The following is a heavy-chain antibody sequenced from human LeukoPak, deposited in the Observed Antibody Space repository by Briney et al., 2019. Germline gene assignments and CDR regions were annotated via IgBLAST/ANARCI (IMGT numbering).Heavy chain of an antibody. CDR1: GGSISSYY. Sequence: SETLSLTCTVSGGSISSYYWSWIRQPPGKGLEWIGYIYYSGSTNYNPSLKSRVTISVDTSKNQFSLKLSSVTAADTAVYYCARSHRRGSSSFNWFDPWGQGTLVTISS. V-gene: IGHV4-59*01. CDR2: IYYSGST. J-gene: IGHJ5*02. D-gene: IGHD6-6*01. CDR3: ARSHRRGSSSFNWFDP.